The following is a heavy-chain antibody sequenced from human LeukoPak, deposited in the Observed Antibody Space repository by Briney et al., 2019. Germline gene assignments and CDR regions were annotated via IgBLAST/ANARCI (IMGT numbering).Heavy chain of an antibody. CDR2: IKEDGSEK. V-gene: IGHV3-7*01. CDR1: GFTFSRSW. CDR3: AREGYYDSSGSMDV. Sequence: PGGSLRLSCAASGFTFSRSWMHWVRQAPGKGLEWVASIKEDGSEKYYVDSVKGRFTISRDNAKNTLYLQMNSLRAEDTAVYYCAREGYYDSSGSMDVWGKGTTVTVSS. J-gene: IGHJ6*04. D-gene: IGHD3-22*01.